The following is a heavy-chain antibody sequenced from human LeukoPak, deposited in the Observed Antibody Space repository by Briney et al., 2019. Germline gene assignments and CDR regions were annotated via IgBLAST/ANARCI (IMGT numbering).Heavy chain of an antibody. J-gene: IGHJ2*01. V-gene: IGHV4-39*01. D-gene: IGHD4-17*01. Sequence: KPSETLSLTCTVSGGSIHSSSYYWGWIRQSPEKGLEWIGSIYYSGSTYQNPSLKSRVTISVDTSKNQFSLKLRSVTAADTAVYYCARLDYGDDWKLTGYFDLWGRGTLVTVSS. CDR1: GGSIHSSSYY. CDR2: IYYSGST. CDR3: ARLDYGDDWKLTGYFDL.